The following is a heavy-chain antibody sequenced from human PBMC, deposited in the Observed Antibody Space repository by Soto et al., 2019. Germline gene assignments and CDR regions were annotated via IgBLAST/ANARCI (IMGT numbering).Heavy chain of an antibody. CDR1: GYSFTSYW. V-gene: IGHV5-10-1*01. J-gene: IGHJ6*02. CDR2: IDPSDSYT. D-gene: IGHD2-2*02. CDR3: ESLVVPDAIRRRGSSNYYYYGMDV. Sequence: PGEALKISWKGSGYSFTSYWISLVRQMPGKGLEGRGRIDPSDSYTNYSPSFQGHVTIPADKSISTAYLQWSSLKASDTAMYYCESLVVPDAIRRRGSSNYYYYGMDVWGQGTTVTVSS.